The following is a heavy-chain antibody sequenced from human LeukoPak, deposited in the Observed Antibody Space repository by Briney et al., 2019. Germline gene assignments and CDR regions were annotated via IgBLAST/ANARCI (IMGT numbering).Heavy chain of an antibody. CDR3: ARRGDGGRSFDY. J-gene: IGHJ4*02. Sequence: PGGSLRLSCAASGFSASSNYLSWVRQAPGKGLEWVSVIYSGGNTYYADSVKGRFTISRDNSKNTLFLQMNSLRAEDTAVYYCARRGDGGRSFDYWGQGTLLTVSS. CDR2: IYSGGNT. V-gene: IGHV3-53*01. CDR1: GFSASSNY. D-gene: IGHD4-23*01.